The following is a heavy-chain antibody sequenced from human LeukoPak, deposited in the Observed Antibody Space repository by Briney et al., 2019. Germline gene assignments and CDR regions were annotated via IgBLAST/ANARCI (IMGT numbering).Heavy chain of an antibody. CDR1: GGSFSGYY. V-gene: IGHV4-34*01. CDR3: ARDRLGDFDY. J-gene: IGHJ4*02. D-gene: IGHD3-16*01. Sequence: SETLSLTCAVYGGSFSGYYWSWIRQPPGKGLEWIGEINHSGSTNYNPSLKSRVTMSVDTSKNQFSLKLSSVTAADTAVYYCARDRLGDFDYWGQGTLVTVSS. CDR2: INHSGST.